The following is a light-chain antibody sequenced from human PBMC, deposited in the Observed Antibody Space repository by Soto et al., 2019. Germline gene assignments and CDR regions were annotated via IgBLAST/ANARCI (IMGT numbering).Light chain of an antibody. CDR2: GVS. V-gene: IGKV3-15*01. Sequence: EIVMMQSPATLSVSPGESVTLSCRASQLFSSNLAWYQHKPGQAPRLLIYGVSTRDTGVPDRFSGSASGTEFTLTISSLQSEDFAVYYCQQYNNWPRTFGQGTRLESK. CDR1: QLFSSN. J-gene: IGKJ5*01. CDR3: QQYNNWPRT.